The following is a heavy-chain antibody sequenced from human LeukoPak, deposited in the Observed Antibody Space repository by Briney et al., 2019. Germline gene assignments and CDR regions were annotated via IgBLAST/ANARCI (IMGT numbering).Heavy chain of an antibody. Sequence: SETLSLTCTVSGGSISSDSFYWSWLRQPGGKGLEWIGRIFSSGSTNYNPSLKSRVTISIDTSKNQFSLKLSSVTAADTAVYYCARGTSYWGQGTLVTVSS. V-gene: IGHV4-61*02. CDR3: ARGTSY. CDR1: GGSISSDSFY. J-gene: IGHJ4*02. CDR2: IFSSGST.